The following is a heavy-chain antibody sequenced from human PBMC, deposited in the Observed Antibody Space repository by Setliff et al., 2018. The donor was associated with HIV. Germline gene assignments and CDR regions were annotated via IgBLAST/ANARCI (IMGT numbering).Heavy chain of an antibody. CDR1: GGSISSGSYY. J-gene: IGHJ3*02. CDR3: ARSKIRPTSAFDI. Sequence: PSETLSLTCTVSGGSISSGSYYWSWIRQPAGKGLEWIGRIYTSGSTNYNPSLKSPVTISVDTSKNQFSLKLSSVTAADTAVYYCARSKIRPTSAFDIWGQGTMVTVSS. CDR2: IYTSGST. V-gene: IGHV4-61*02.